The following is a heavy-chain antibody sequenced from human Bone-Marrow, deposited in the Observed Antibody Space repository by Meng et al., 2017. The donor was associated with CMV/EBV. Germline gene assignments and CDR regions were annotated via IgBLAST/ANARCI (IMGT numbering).Heavy chain of an antibody. CDR1: GFTFDDYG. CDR2: ITWNGDST. Sequence: GESLKISCAASGFTFDDYGMNWVRQVPGKGLEWVSGITWNGDSTYYADSVKGRFTISRDNAKNSLHLQMNSLRPEDTALYYCVKASGLYYGSGTFDYFDSWGQGTLVTVSS. V-gene: IGHV3-20*04. CDR3: VKASGLYYGSGTFDYFDS. J-gene: IGHJ4*02. D-gene: IGHD3-10*01.